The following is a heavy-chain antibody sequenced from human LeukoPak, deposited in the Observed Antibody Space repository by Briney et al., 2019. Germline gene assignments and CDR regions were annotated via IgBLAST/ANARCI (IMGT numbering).Heavy chain of an antibody. Sequence: GGSLRLSCAASGCTFSSYSMNWVRQAPGKGLEWVSSISSSSSYIYYADSVKGRFTISRDNAKNSLYLQINSLRAEDTAVYYCARDRWAAGKLIVTGANWFDPWGQGTLVTVSS. J-gene: IGHJ5*02. CDR3: ARDRWAAGKLIVTGANWFDP. D-gene: IGHD6-13*01. V-gene: IGHV3-21*01. CDR1: GCTFSSYS. CDR2: ISSSSSYI.